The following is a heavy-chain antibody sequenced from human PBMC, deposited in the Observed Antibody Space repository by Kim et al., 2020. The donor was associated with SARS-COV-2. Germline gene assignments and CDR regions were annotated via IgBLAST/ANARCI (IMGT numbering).Heavy chain of an antibody. V-gene: IGHV1-69*13. J-gene: IGHJ4*02. CDR2: IIPIFGTA. CDR3: ARDQGPNMITFGGVMDY. D-gene: IGHD3-16*01. CDR1: GGTFSSYA. Sequence: SVKVSCKASGGTFSSYAISWVRQAPGQGLEWMGGIIPIFGTANYAQKFQGRVTITADESTSTAYMELSSLRSEDTAVYYCARDQGPNMITFGGVMDYWGQGTLVTVSS.